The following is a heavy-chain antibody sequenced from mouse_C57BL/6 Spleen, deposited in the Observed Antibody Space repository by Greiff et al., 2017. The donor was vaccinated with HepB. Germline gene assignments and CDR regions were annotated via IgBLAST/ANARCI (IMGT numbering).Heavy chain of an antibody. CDR1: GYSFTGYY. V-gene: IGHV1-42*01. CDR3: ARSDYLYAMDY. Sequence: EVHLVESGPELVKPGASVKISCKASGYSFTGYYMNWVKQSPEKSLEWIGEINPSTGGTTYNQKFKAKATLTVDKSSSTAYMQLKSLTSEDSAVYYCARSDYLYAMDYWGQGTSVTVSS. D-gene: IGHD2-4*01. CDR2: INPSTGGT. J-gene: IGHJ4*01.